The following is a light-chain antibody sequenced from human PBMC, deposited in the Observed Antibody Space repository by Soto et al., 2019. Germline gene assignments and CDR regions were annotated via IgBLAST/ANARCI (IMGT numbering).Light chain of an antibody. CDR2: AAS. CDR3: QQSYTAPPT. CDR1: LTTSVY. Sequence: DNQLTQSPSSLSAYLGDRVTITCRASLTTSVYLNWYQHKPGKAPRLLIYAASNLQSGVPSRFRGSGSGTEFTLTISSLQAEDFATYYCQQSYTAPPTFGQGTNVE. J-gene: IGKJ1*01. V-gene: IGKV1-39*01.